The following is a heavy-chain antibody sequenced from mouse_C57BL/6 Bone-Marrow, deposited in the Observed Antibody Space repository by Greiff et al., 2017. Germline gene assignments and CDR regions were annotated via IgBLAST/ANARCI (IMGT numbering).Heavy chain of an antibody. J-gene: IGHJ1*03. V-gene: IGHV8-8*01. Sequence: QVTLKESGPGILQPSQTLSLTCSFSGFSLSTFGMGVGWIRQPSGKGLEWLAHIWWDDDKYYNPALKSRLTISKDTSKNQVFLKIANVDTADTATYYCAITSPYYYGSSYRYWYFDVWGTGTTVTVSS. CDR1: GFSLSTFGMG. CDR3: AITSPYYYGSSYRYWYFDV. CDR2: IWWDDDK. D-gene: IGHD1-1*01.